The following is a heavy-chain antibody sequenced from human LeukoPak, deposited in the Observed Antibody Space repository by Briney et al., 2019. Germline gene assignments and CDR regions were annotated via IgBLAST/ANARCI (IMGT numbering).Heavy chain of an antibody. V-gene: IGHV3-33*01. Sequence: GGSLRLSCAASGFTFSSYGMHWVRQAPGKGLEWVAVIWYDGSNKYYAESVKGRFTISRDNSKNTLHLQMNSLRAEDTAVYYCARDRGITGYYYYGMDVWGQGTTVTVSS. CDR2: IWYDGSNK. J-gene: IGHJ6*02. CDR1: GFTFSSYG. D-gene: IGHD1-14*01. CDR3: ARDRGITGYYYYGMDV.